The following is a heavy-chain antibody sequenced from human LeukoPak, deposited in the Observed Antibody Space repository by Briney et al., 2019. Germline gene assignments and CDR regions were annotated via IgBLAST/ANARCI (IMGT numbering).Heavy chain of an antibody. CDR1: GYTFTGYY. D-gene: IGHD1-26*01. Sequence: GASVKVSCKASGYTFTGYYMHWVRQAPGQGLEWMGRINPNSGGTNYAQKFQGRVTMTRDTSINTAYMELSRLRSDDTAVYYCAREWELRFAFDIWGQGTMVTVSS. J-gene: IGHJ3*02. CDR2: INPNSGGT. V-gene: IGHV1-2*06. CDR3: AREWELRFAFDI.